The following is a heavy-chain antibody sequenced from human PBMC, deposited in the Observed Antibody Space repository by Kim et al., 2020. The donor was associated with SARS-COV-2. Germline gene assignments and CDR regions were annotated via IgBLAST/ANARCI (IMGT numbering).Heavy chain of an antibody. CDR2: IYYSGST. D-gene: IGHD3-10*01. V-gene: IGHV4-39*01. J-gene: IGHJ4*02. CDR1: GGSISSSSYY. Sequence: SETLSLTCTVSGGSISSSSYYWGWIRQPPGKGLEWIGSIYYSGSTYYNPSLKSRVTISVDTSKNQFSLKLSSVTAADTAVYYCARLDVLWFGELPGYFDYWGQGTLVTASS. CDR3: ARLDVLWFGELPGYFDY.